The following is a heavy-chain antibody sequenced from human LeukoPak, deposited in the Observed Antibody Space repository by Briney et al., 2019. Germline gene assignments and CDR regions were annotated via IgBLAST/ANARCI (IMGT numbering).Heavy chain of an antibody. CDR1: GGSINNYY. J-gene: IGHJ6*03. Sequence: PSETLSLTCSVSGGSINNYYWSWIRQPAGKGLEWIGRIHASGYTNYNPSLKSRVTISVDTSKNQFSLKLSSVTAADTAVYYCARTTGSFYFYYYMDVWGKGTTVTVSS. CDR3: ARTTGSFYFYYYMDV. D-gene: IGHD1-26*01. V-gene: IGHV4-4*07. CDR2: IHASGYT.